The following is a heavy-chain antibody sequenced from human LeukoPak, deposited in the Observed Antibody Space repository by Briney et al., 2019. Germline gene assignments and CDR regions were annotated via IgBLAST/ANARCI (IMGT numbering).Heavy chain of an antibody. D-gene: IGHD2-15*01. CDR2: TYYRSKWYI. V-gene: IGHV6-1*01. CDR3: VRGRSGDIWS. CDR1: GDSVSSNSAA. Sequence: SQTLSLTCAISGDSVSSNSAAWNWIRQSPSRGLEWLGRTYYRSKWYIDYAASVKSRITITPDTSKNQFSLQPNSVTPGDTAVYYCVRGRSGDIWSWGQGTLVTVSS. J-gene: IGHJ5*02.